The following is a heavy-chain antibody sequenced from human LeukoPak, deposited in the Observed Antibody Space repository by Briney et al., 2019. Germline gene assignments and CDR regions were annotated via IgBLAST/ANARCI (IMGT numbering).Heavy chain of an antibody. D-gene: IGHD3-10*01. CDR3: ATDRSGSGSYYNVGSFDY. J-gene: IGHJ4*02. Sequence: ASVKVSCKVSGYTLTELSMHWVRQAPGKGLEWMGGFDPEDGETIYAQKFQGRVTMTEDTSTDTAYMELSSLRSEDTAVYYCATDRSGSGSYYNVGSFDYWGQGALVTVSS. V-gene: IGHV1-24*01. CDR2: FDPEDGET. CDR1: GYTLTELS.